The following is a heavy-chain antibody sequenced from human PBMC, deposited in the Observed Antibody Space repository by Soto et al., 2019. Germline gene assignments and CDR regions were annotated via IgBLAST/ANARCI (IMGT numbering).Heavy chain of an antibody. J-gene: IGHJ4*02. CDR1: GGSISSYY. CDR2: IYYSGST. CDR3: ARTYSSSSLLFHFDY. Sequence: SETLSLTCTVSGGSISSYYWSWIRQPPGKGLEWIGYIYYSGSTNYNPSLKSRVTISVDTSKNQFSLKLSSVTAADTAVDYCARTYSSSSLLFHFDYWGQGTLVTVSS. V-gene: IGHV4-59*01. D-gene: IGHD6-6*01.